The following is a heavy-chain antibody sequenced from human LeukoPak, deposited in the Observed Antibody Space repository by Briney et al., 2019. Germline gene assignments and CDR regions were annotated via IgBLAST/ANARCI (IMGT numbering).Heavy chain of an antibody. Sequence: PSETLSLTCAVYGGSFSGYYWSWIRQPPGKGLEWIGEINHSGSTNYNPSLKSRVTISVDTSKNQFSLKLSSVTAADTAVYYCARASYYYDSSGYSLDYWGQGTLVTVSS. CDR3: ARASYYYDSSGYSLDY. V-gene: IGHV4-34*01. CDR2: INHSGST. J-gene: IGHJ4*02. D-gene: IGHD3-22*01. CDR1: GGSFSGYY.